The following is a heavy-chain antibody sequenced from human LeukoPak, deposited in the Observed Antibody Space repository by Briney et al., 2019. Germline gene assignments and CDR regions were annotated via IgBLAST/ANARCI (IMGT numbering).Heavy chain of an antibody. CDR2: IKQDGSEK. Sequence: GGSLRLSCAASGFTFSSYWMSWVRQAPGKGLEWVANIKQDGSEKYYVDSVKGRFTISRDNAKNSLYLQMNSLRAEDTAVYYCARDLRYCSGGSCYEFGHYYYCGMDVWGQGTTVTVSS. J-gene: IGHJ6*02. V-gene: IGHV3-7*01. CDR3: ARDLRYCSGGSCYEFGHYYYCGMDV. D-gene: IGHD2-15*01. CDR1: GFTFSSYW.